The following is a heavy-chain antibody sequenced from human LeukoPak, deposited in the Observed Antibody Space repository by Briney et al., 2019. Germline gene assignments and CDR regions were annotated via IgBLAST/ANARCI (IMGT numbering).Heavy chain of an antibody. CDR3: ARAYDFWSGYFGREDGDYYYYMDV. J-gene: IGHJ6*03. V-gene: IGHV1-18*01. Sequence: ASVKVSCKASGYTFTSYGISWVRQAPGQGLEWMGWISAYNGNTNYAQKLQGRVTMTTDTSTSTAYMELRSLRSDDTAVYYCARAYDFWSGYFGREDGDYYYYMDVWGKGTTVTVSS. CDR2: ISAYNGNT. D-gene: IGHD3-3*01. CDR1: GYTFTSYG.